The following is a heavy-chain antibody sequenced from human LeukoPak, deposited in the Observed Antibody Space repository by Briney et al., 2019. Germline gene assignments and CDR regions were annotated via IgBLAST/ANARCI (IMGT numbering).Heavy chain of an antibody. CDR1: GFTFSSYE. J-gene: IGHJ4*02. Sequence: GGSLRLSCAAPGFTFSSYEMNWVRQAPGKGLEWVSYISSSGSTIYYADSVKGRFTISRDNAKNSLYLQMNSLRAEDTAVYYCARDHYYDSSGSIDYWGQGTLVTVSS. D-gene: IGHD3-22*01. V-gene: IGHV3-48*03. CDR2: ISSSGSTI. CDR3: ARDHYYDSSGSIDY.